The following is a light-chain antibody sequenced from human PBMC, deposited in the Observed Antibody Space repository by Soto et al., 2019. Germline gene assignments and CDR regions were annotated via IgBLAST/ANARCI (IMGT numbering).Light chain of an antibody. CDR3: MQGTHWPLT. J-gene: IGKJ1*01. CDR1: QSPLYSDGNSY. Sequence: DVVMTQSPLSLPVTLGQPASISCRSSQSPLYSDGNSYLSWFQQRPGQSPRRLIYEVSIRDSGVPDRFSGSGSVTDFTLKISRVEAEDVGIYYCMQGTHWPLTFGQGTKVDIK. CDR2: EVS. V-gene: IGKV2-30*01.